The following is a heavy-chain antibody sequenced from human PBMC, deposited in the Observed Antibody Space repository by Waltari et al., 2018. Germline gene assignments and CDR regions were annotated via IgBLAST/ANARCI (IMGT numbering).Heavy chain of an antibody. V-gene: IGHV3-74*01. D-gene: IGHD3-10*01. CDR1: GVTFSSYW. CDR2: INSEGIIT. CDR3: ARQWFRDV. J-gene: IGHJ6*02. Sequence: EVQLVESGGDLVQPGGSLRLSCAASGVTFSSYWMHWVRQAPGKGLVWVSRINSEGIITTYADSVKGRFTISRDNAKNTLYLQMNSLRAEDTAVYYCARQWFRDVWGQGTTVTVSS.